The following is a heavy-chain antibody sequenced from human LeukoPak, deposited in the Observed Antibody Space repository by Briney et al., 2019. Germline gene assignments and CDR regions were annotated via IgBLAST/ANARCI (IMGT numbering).Heavy chain of an antibody. V-gene: IGHV4-34*01. Sequence: SETLSLTCAVYGGSFSGYYWSWIRQPPGKGLEWIGGINHSGSTNYNPSLKSRVTISVDTSKNQFSLKLSSVTAADTAVYYCAKHYMGSSYNRGFDYWGQGTLVTVSS. J-gene: IGHJ4*02. CDR1: GGSFSGYY. CDR3: AKHYMGSSYNRGFDY. D-gene: IGHD3-10*01. CDR2: INHSGST.